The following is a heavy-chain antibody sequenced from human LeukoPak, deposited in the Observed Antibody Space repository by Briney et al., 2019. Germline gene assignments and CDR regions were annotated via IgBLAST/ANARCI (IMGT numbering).Heavy chain of an antibody. V-gene: IGHV3-21*01. CDR3: ESEAYSGSFAFDY. J-gene: IGHJ4*02. CDR1: GFTFSSYS. D-gene: IGHD1-26*01. CDR2: ISSSSSYI. Sequence: GGSLRLSCAASGFTFSSYSMNWVRQAPGKGLEWVSSISSSSSYIYYADSVKGRFTISRDNAKNSLYLQMNSLRAEDTAVYYCESEAYSGSFAFDYWGQGTLVTVSS.